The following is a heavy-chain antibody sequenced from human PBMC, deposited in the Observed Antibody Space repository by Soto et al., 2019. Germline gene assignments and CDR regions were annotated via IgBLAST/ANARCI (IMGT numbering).Heavy chain of an antibody. CDR2: MYTKERT. CDR1: GGSITNYY. V-gene: IGHV4-4*07. D-gene: IGHD1-1*01. J-gene: IGHJ5*02. Sequence: ETLSLTCPVSGGSITNYYWSWIRQPSGKGLEWIGRMYTKERTNYNLSFKSRVTMSVDTSKNQFSLKLNAVTAADTAVYYCERDHYKDGGNNWFDPWGQGTLVTVYS. CDR3: ERDHYKDGGNNWFDP.